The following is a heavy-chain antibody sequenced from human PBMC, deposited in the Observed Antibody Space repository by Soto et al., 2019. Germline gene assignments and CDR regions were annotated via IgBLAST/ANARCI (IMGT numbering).Heavy chain of an antibody. D-gene: IGHD5-12*01. CDR1: VFSFSTFA. CDR3: AKDLNRDGYNPPDAFDI. CDR2: IWCGGDNK. Sequence: PVGSLRLSCTASVFSFSTFALHWVRQAPGKGLEWVSAIWCGGDNKYYADSVKGRFTISRDNSKNTLYLQMNSLRAEDTAVYYCAKDLNRDGYNPPDAFDIWGQGTMVTVSS. J-gene: IGHJ3*02. V-gene: IGHV3-33*06.